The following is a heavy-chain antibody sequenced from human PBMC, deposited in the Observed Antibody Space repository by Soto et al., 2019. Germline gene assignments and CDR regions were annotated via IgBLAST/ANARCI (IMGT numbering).Heavy chain of an antibody. Sequence: GXSVKVSYKASGYTFTSYYMHLVRQAPGQGLEWMGIINPSGGSTSYAQKFQGRVTMTRDTSTSTVYMELSSLRSEDTAVYYCARAVGYNWNYPFFDYWGQGTRVTVSS. V-gene: IGHV1-46*03. CDR2: INPSGGST. J-gene: IGHJ4*02. D-gene: IGHD1-7*01. CDR3: ARAVGYNWNYPFFDY. CDR1: GYTFTSYY.